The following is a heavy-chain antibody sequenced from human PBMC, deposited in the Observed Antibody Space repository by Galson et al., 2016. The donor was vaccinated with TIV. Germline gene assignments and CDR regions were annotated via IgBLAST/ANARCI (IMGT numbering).Heavy chain of an antibody. CDR1: GGNFNNYA. V-gene: IGHV1-69*05. D-gene: IGHD2-21*02. CDR2: ILPISGTT. CDR3: ARDIPCGGACYFFDD. Sequence: SVKVSCKASGGNFNNYATNWVRQAPGQGLEWMGGILPISGTTNYAQNFQGRLTINTGKSTTTVTMELSTLTSKDTAVYFCARDIPCGGACYFFDDWGQGTLVTVSS. J-gene: IGHJ4*02.